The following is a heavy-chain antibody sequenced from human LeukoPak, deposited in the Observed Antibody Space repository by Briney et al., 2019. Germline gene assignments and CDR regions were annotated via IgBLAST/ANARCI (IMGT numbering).Heavy chain of an antibody. CDR2: IYYSGST. Sequence: SETLSLTCTVSGGSISSYYWSWIRQPPGKGLKWIGYIYYSGSTNYNPSLKSRVTISVDTSKNQFSLKLSSVTAADTAVYYCARRCSGGSCYRGGFDPWGQGTLVTVSS. J-gene: IGHJ5*02. V-gene: IGHV4-59*01. D-gene: IGHD2-15*01. CDR3: ARRCSGGSCYRGGFDP. CDR1: GGSISSYY.